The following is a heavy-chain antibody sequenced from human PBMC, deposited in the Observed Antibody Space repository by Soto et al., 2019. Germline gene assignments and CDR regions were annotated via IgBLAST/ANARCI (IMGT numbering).Heavy chain of an antibody. J-gene: IGHJ5*02. CDR3: AKRTCSGGSCYDEDWFDP. Sequence: PGGSLRLSCAASGFTFSSYGMHWVRQAPGKGLEWVAVISYDGSNKYYADSVKGRFTISRDNSKNTLYLQMNSLRAEDTAVYYCAKRTCSGGSCYDEDWFDPWGQGTLVTVSS. D-gene: IGHD2-15*01. CDR1: GFTFSSYG. CDR2: ISYDGSNK. V-gene: IGHV3-30*18.